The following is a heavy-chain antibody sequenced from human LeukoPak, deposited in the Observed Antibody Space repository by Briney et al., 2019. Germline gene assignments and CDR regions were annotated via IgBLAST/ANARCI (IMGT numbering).Heavy chain of an antibody. V-gene: IGHV1-2*02. CDR2: INPNSGGT. CDR3: ARVGGYIPAFLPYYYYYMDV. CDR1: GGTFSSYA. J-gene: IGHJ6*03. Sequence: ASVKVSCKASGGTFSSYAISWVRQAPGQGLEWMGWINPNSGGTNYAQKFQGRVTMTRDTSISTAYMELSRLRSDDTAVYYCARVGGYIPAFLPYYYYYMDVWGKGTTVTVSS. D-gene: IGHD2-2*01.